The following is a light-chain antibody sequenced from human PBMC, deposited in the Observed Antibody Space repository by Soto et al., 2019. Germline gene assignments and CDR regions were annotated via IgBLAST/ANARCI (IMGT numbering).Light chain of an antibody. Sequence: QSALTQPTSVSGSPGQSITISCTGTNSDIGGYNYVSWYQQHPGKAPKLMIYDVSNRPSGVSYRFSGSKSGNTASLTSSGLQAEDEADYDCSSYTSRSTLGVFGGGTKLTVL. V-gene: IGLV2-14*03. CDR3: SSYTSRSTLGV. CDR2: DVS. J-gene: IGLJ2*01. CDR1: NSDIGGYNY.